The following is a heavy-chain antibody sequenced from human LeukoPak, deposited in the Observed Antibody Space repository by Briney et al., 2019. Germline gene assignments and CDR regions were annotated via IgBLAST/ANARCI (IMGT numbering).Heavy chain of an antibody. V-gene: IGHV4-39*02. CDR3: ARRSSGGGLFDY. Sequence: SETLSLTCTVSGGSISSSSYYWGWIRQPPGKGLEWIGSIFYSGNTYYNASLKSRVTISVDTSKNHFSLKLSSVTSADTAVYYCARRSSGGGLFDYWGQGTLVTVFS. D-gene: IGHD6-19*01. J-gene: IGHJ4*02. CDR2: IFYSGNT. CDR1: GGSISSSSYY.